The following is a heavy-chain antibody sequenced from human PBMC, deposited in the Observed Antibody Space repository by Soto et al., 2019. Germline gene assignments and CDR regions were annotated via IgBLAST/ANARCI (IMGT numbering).Heavy chain of an antibody. J-gene: IGHJ5*02. Sequence: PSETLSLTSTVSGGSISSYYWSWIRQPPGKGLEWIGYIYYSGSTNYNPSLKSRVTISVDTSKNQFSLKLSSVTAADTAVYYCARADSSGYYYWFDPWGQGTLVTVSS. D-gene: IGHD3-22*01. V-gene: IGHV4-59*01. CDR2: IYYSGST. CDR3: ARADSSGYYYWFDP. CDR1: GGSISSYY.